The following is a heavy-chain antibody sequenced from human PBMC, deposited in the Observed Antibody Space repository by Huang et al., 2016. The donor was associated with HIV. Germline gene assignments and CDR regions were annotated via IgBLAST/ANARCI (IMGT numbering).Heavy chain of an antibody. D-gene: IGHD3-10*01. J-gene: IGHJ4*02. CDR2: INHNGKI. Sequence: QVQLKQWGAGLLKPSETLSLTCAVYGGAFRGSSGTWSRQFPGKGLEWIGEINHNGKIIDNPSLSARVTISTDTSKNHFSLHLTSVTAADTALYYCARGFNYYASDNLGVYYFDSWGLGTLVTVSP. CDR1: GGAFRGSS. V-gene: IGHV4-34*02. CDR3: ARGFNYYASDNLGVYYFDS.